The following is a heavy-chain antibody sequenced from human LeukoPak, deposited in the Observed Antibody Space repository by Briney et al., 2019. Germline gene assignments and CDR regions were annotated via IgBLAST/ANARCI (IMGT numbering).Heavy chain of an antibody. Sequence: SETLSLTCTVSGGSISSYYWSWIRQPPGKGLEWIGYIYYSGSTNYNPSLKSRVTISVDTSKNQFSLKLSSVTAADTAVYYCARHADSGFGELAFHLWGQGTLVTASS. D-gene: IGHD3-10*01. CDR3: ARHADSGFGELAFHL. V-gene: IGHV4-59*08. CDR2: IYYSGST. J-gene: IGHJ4*02. CDR1: GGSISSYY.